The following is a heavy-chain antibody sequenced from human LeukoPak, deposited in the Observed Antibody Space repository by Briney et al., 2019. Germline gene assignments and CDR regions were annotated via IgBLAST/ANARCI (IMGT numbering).Heavy chain of an antibody. CDR3: TRVRNSNNWWGAFDI. CDR1: GYTFDTSS. V-gene: IGHV1-18*01. J-gene: IGHJ3*02. D-gene: IGHD1-1*01. CDR2: ISPQSGNT. Sequence: ASVKVSCKAFGYTFDTSSITWVRQAPGQLLEWMGWISPQSGNTQYAQGVQGRVTMTTDTSRSTAYMELRSLRPDDTAVYYCTRVRNSNNWWGAFDIWGQGTMVTVSS.